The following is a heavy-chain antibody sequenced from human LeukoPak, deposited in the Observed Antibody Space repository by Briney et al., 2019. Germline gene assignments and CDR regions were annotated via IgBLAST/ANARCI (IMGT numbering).Heavy chain of an antibody. CDR2: INHSGST. D-gene: IGHD4-17*01. J-gene: IGHJ4*02. Sequence: SETLSLTCAVYGGSFSDYYWTWIRQPPGKGLEWIGEINHSGSTNYNPSLKSRVTISVDTSKNQFSLKLTSVTAADTAVYYCAKMPHDYGDSIDYWGQGTLVTVSS. CDR1: GGSFSDYY. CDR3: AKMPHDYGDSIDY. V-gene: IGHV4-34*01.